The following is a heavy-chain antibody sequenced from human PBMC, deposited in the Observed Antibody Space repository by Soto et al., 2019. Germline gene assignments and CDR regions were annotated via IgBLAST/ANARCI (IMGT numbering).Heavy chain of an antibody. J-gene: IGHJ6*02. Sequence: QVQLVQSGAEMKKPGSSVKVSCKASGGTFSSSAISWVRQAPGQGLEWLGGIIPMFDITNYPQKFQGRVTLTADESTNTAYVELSTLRSEDTAVYYCARVARNTISFYRYGMDVWGQGTTVTVSS. V-gene: IGHV1-69*01. CDR1: GGTFSSSA. CDR3: ARVARNTISFYRYGMDV. CDR2: IIPMFDIT. D-gene: IGHD2-2*01.